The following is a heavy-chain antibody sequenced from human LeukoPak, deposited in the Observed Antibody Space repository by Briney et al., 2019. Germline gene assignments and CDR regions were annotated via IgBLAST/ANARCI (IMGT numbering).Heavy chain of an antibody. V-gene: IGHV3-7*01. CDR2: IKEDGSEE. CDR3: AKDTPVAGYDY. Sequence: GGSLRLSCAASGFTFSSNWMTWVRQAPGKGLEWVANIKEDGSEEYYVDSVKGRFTISRDNAKNSLYLQMNSLRADDTAVYYCAKDTPVAGYDYWGQGTLVTVSS. CDR1: GFTFSSNW. J-gene: IGHJ4*02. D-gene: IGHD1-1*01.